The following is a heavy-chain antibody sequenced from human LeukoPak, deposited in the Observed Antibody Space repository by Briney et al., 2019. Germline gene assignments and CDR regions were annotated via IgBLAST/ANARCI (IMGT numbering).Heavy chain of an antibody. CDR1: GFSVSSNY. J-gene: IGHJ4*02. Sequence: SGGSLRLSCAASGFSVSSNYMSWVRQAPGKGLEWVSVIYSGGSTYYADSVERRFTISRDTSRNTLYLQMNSLRAEDTAVYYCAGARGAVAGDFDCWGQGTLVTVS. CDR3: AGARGAVAGDFDC. D-gene: IGHD6-19*01. CDR2: IYSGGST. V-gene: IGHV3-66*01.